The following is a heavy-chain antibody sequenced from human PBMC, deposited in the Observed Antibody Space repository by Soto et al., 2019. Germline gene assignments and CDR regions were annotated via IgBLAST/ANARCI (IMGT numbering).Heavy chain of an antibody. CDR1: VGSISNNTYD. Sequence: KPSETLSVTCTVSVGSISNNTYDWGWIRQPPGNGLEWIGSIHYSGSTYDNPSLKSRVTISVDTSKNQLSLKLRSVTAADTAVYFCVRSAFGYYDTTGHPLTDSWGQGTLVTVSS. CDR3: VRSAFGYYDTTGHPLTDS. V-gene: IGHV4-39*01. J-gene: IGHJ4*02. CDR2: IHYSGST. D-gene: IGHD3-22*01.